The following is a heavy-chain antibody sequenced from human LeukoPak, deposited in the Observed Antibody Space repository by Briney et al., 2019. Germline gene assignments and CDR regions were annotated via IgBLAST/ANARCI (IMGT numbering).Heavy chain of an antibody. J-gene: IGHJ4*02. Sequence: GGSLRLSCKGSGYSFSSYWIGWVRQMPGKGLGWMGIIYPGDSDTRYSPSFQGQATISADKSISTAYLQWSSLKASDTAMYYCARPGADTAMAPFDYWGQGTLVTVSS. CDR3: ARPGADTAMAPFDY. V-gene: IGHV5-51*01. D-gene: IGHD5-18*01. CDR2: IYPGDSDT. CDR1: GYSFSSYW.